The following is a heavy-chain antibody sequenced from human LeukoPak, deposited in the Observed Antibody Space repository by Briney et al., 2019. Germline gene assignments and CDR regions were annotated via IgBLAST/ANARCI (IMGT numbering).Heavy chain of an antibody. CDR3: ARGRRRFLEWTGGNWFDP. CDR1: GGSFSGYY. Sequence: PSETLSLTCAVYGGSFSGYYWSWIRQPPGKGLEWIGEINHSGNTNYNPSLKSRVTISVDTSKNRFSLKLSSVTAADTAVYYCARGRRRFLEWTGGNWFDPWGQGTLVTVSS. V-gene: IGHV4-34*01. D-gene: IGHD3-3*01. CDR2: INHSGNT. J-gene: IGHJ5*02.